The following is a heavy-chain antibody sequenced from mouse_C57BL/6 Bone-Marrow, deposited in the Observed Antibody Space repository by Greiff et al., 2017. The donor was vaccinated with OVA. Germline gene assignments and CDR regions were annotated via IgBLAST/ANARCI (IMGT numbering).Heavy chain of an antibody. V-gene: IGHV5-9*01. CDR1: GFTFSSYT. D-gene: IGHD3-2*02. CDR3: ARHHSSGYVDY. Sequence: DVMLVESGGGLVKPGGSLKLSCAASGFTFSSYTMSWVRQTPEKRLEWVATISGGGGNTYYPDSVKGRFTISRDNAKNTLYLQMSSLRSEDTALYYCARHHSSGYVDYWGQGTTLTVSS. CDR2: ISGGGGNT. J-gene: IGHJ2*01.